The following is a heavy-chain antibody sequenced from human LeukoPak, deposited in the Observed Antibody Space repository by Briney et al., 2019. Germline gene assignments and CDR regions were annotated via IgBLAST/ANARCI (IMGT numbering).Heavy chain of an antibody. CDR2: ISGSGGST. Sequence: GGSLRLSCAASGFTFSSYAMSWVRQAPGKGLGWVSAISGSGGSTYYADSVKGRFTISRDNSKNTLYLQMNSLRAEDTAVYYCASPDSSGSPYGMDVWGQGTTVTVSS. D-gene: IGHD3-22*01. V-gene: IGHV3-23*01. J-gene: IGHJ6*02. CDR3: ASPDSSGSPYGMDV. CDR1: GFTFSSYA.